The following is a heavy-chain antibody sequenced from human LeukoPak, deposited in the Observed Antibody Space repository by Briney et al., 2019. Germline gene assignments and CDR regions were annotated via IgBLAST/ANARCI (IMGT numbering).Heavy chain of an antibody. CDR1: GYTFTVYY. J-gene: IGHJ4*02. V-gene: IGHV1-2*02. CDR3: ARGAHYHDSSEGYDY. Sequence: ASVKVSCTASGYTFTVYYMHWVRQAPGQGLEWMGWINPNSGGTNYAQKFQGRVTMTRDTSISTAYMEVSRLRSDDTAVYYCARGAHYHDSSEGYDYWGQGTLVTVSS. CDR2: INPNSGGT. D-gene: IGHD3-22*01.